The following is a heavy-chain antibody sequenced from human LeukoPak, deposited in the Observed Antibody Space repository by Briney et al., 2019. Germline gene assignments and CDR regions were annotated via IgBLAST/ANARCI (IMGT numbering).Heavy chain of an antibody. CDR1: GGSISSSSYY. CDR2: IYYSRST. Sequence: SETLSLTCTVSGGSISSSSYYWGWIRQPPGKGLEWIGSIYYSRSTYYNPSLKSRVTISVDTSKNQFSLKLSSVAAADTAVYYCARVILVGAYYYYYYMDVWGKGTTVTVSS. J-gene: IGHJ6*03. CDR3: ARVILVGAYYYYYYMDV. D-gene: IGHD1-26*01. V-gene: IGHV4-39*07.